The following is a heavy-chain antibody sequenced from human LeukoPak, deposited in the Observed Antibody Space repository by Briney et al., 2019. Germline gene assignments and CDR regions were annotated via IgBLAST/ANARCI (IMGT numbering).Heavy chain of an antibody. CDR3: ARAGVPAANNWFDP. CDR1: GGSISSYY. V-gene: IGHV4-59*01. J-gene: IGHJ5*02. CDR2: IYYSGST. D-gene: IGHD2-2*01. Sequence: SETLSLTCTVSGGSISSYYWSWIRQPPGKGLEWIGYIYYSGSTNYNPSLKSRVTISVDTSKNQFSLKLSSVTAADTAVYYCARAGVPAANNWFDPWGQGTLVTVSS.